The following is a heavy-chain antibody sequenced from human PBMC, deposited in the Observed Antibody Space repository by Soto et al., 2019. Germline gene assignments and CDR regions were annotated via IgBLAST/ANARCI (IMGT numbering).Heavy chain of an antibody. CDR3: AKVKSDVGSYQLQGFFDY. CDR2: ISYDGKNE. Sequence: QVHLVDSGGGVVQPGRSLRLSCAASGFTFSSYGMHWVRQAPGKGLEWVAVISYDGKNEYYADSVKGRFTISRDNSKNTVSLQMNSLRAEDTAVYYCAKVKSDVGSYQLQGFFDYWGPGTLVTVSS. J-gene: IGHJ4*02. V-gene: IGHV3-30*18. D-gene: IGHD2-2*01. CDR1: GFTFSSYG.